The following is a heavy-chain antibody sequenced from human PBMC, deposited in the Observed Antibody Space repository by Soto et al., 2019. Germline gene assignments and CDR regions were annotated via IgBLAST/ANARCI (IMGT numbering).Heavy chain of an antibody. CDR2: ISGSGGST. V-gene: IGHV3-23*01. J-gene: IGHJ4*02. D-gene: IGHD1-26*01. Sequence: GSLRLCCAAAGFPFISHGMSWVSTDQGKGLEWVSAISGSGGSTYYADSVRGRFTISRDDAKKSLFLQLNSLRAEDTAVYYCARDREVGTSKGRAMDFWVQGPLV. CDR3: ARDREVGTSKGRAMDF. CDR1: GFPFISHG.